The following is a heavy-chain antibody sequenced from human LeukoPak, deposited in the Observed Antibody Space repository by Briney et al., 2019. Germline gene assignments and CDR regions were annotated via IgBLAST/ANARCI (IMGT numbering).Heavy chain of an antibody. D-gene: IGHD6-19*01. J-gene: IGHJ4*02. Sequence: GGSLRLSCAASGFTFSSYAMSWVRQAPGKGLEWVSAISDRGDSTYYADSVKGRFTFSRDNSKSTLYLQMNSLRAEDTAIYYCAKYGSGKAFDYWGQGTPVAVSS. CDR3: AKYGSGKAFDY. CDR1: GFTFSSYA. V-gene: IGHV3-23*01. CDR2: ISDRGDST.